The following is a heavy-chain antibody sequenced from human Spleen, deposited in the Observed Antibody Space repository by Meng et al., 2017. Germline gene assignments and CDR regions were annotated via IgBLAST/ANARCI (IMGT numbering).Heavy chain of an antibody. CDR2: INHSGST. CDR3: ARGGDIVATITLDY. V-gene: IGHV4-34*01. Sequence: QGQLQQWGAGLLKPSETLSLTCVVSGGSFSDYYWSWIRQPPGKGLEWIGEINHSGSTNYNPSLESRATISVDTSQNNLSLKLSSVTAADSAVYYCARGGDIVATITLDYWGQGTLVTVSS. J-gene: IGHJ4*02. CDR1: GGSFSDYY. D-gene: IGHD5-12*01.